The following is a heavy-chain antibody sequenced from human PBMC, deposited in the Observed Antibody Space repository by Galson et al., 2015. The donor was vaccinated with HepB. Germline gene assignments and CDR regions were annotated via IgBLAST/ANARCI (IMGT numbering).Heavy chain of an antibody. Sequence: SLRLSCAASGFTFSNAWMNWVRQAPGKGLEWVGRIKGKTDGGTTDYAAPVKGRFTISRDDSKNTLYLQMNSLKTEDTAVYYCTTLGLRYFDWLLYEGGYWGQGTLVTVSS. CDR1: GFTFSNAW. D-gene: IGHD3-9*01. J-gene: IGHJ4*02. CDR3: TTLGLRYFDWLLYEGGY. V-gene: IGHV3-15*07. CDR2: IKGKTDGGTT.